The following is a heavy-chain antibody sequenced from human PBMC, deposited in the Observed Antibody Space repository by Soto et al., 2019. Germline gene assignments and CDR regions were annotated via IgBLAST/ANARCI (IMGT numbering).Heavy chain of an antibody. J-gene: IGHJ5*02. CDR1: GFTFSAFA. CDR3: AKFGSDFVHWFDH. Sequence: EVQLLESGGGLVQPGGSLRLSCAASGFTFSAFAMSSVRQAPGKGLEWVSAISGSGGNTYYADSVKGRFTISRDNSKNSLSLQMCRLRAEDTPVYYCAKFGSDFVHWFDHWGQGTLVTVSS. CDR2: ISGSGGNT. V-gene: IGHV3-23*01. D-gene: IGHD3-16*01.